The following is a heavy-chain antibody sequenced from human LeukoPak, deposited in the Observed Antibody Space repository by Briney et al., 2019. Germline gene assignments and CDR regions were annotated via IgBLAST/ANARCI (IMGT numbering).Heavy chain of an antibody. J-gene: IGHJ4*02. CDR2: ISYDGSNK. Sequence: GGSLRLSCAASGFTFSSYGMHWVRQAPGKGLEWVAVISYDGSNKYYADSVKGRFTISRDNSKNTLYLQMNSLRAEDTAVYYCAKENYYDSSGYLVYWGQGTLVTVSS. V-gene: IGHV3-30*18. CDR1: GFTFSSYG. CDR3: AKENYYDSSGYLVY. D-gene: IGHD3-22*01.